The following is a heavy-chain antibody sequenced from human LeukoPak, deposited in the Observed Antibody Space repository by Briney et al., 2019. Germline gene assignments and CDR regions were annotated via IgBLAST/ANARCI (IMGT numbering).Heavy chain of an antibody. CDR1: GGSISSSSYY. J-gene: IGHJ4*02. D-gene: IGHD6-13*01. CDR2: IYYSGST. Sequence: PSETLSLTCTVSGGSISSSSYYWGWIRQPPGKGLEWIGSIYYSGSTYYNPSLKSRVTISVDTSKNQFSLKLSSVTAADTAVYYCARERNRVAAAGLLVPLFDYWGQGTLVTVSS. V-gene: IGHV4-39*02. CDR3: ARERNRVAAAGLLVPLFDY.